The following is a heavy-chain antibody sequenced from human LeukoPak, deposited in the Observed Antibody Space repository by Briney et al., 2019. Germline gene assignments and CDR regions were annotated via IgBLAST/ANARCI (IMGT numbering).Heavy chain of an antibody. Sequence: SETLSLTCTVSGGSISSSSYYWGWIRQPPGKGLEWIGSIYYSGSTYYNPSLKIRVTISVDTSKNQFSLKLSSVTAADTAVYYCARDGGFFDYWGQGTLVTVSS. V-gene: IGHV4-39*02. CDR3: ARDGGFFDY. CDR2: IYYSGST. CDR1: GGSISSSSYY. D-gene: IGHD3-16*01. J-gene: IGHJ4*02.